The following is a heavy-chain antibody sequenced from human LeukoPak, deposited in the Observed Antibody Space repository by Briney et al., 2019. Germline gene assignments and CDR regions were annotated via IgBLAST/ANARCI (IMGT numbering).Heavy chain of an antibody. D-gene: IGHD5-12*01. CDR2: IWYDGSNK. CDR1: GFTFSSYG. J-gene: IGHJ3*02. CDR3: AREGTPITGYDGAFDI. V-gene: IGHV3-33*01. Sequence: PGGSLRLSCGASGFTFSSYGMHWVRQAPGKGLEWVAVIWYDGSNKYYADSVKGRFTISRDNSKNTLYLQMNSLRAEDTAVYYCAREGTPITGYDGAFDIWGQGTMVTVSS.